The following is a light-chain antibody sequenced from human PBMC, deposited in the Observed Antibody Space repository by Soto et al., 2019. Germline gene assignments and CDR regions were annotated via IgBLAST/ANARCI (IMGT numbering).Light chain of an antibody. V-gene: IGKV3-15*01. CDR1: QSVSSN. J-gene: IGKJ2*01. CDR3: QQYDDWPDT. CDR2: GAS. Sequence: EIVMTQSPATLSVSPGERATLSCRASQSVSSNLAWYQQQPGQAPRLLIYGASTRATGFPARFSGSGAGTEFTLTISRLQSEDFAVYYCQQYDDWPDTFGQGTKLEIK.